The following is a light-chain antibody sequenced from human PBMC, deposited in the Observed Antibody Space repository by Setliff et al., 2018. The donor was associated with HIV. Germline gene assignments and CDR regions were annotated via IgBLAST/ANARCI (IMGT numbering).Light chain of an antibody. Sequence: QSALPQPASVSGSPGQSITISCTGTSSDVGLYNFVSWYQQLPGKVPKLIIYDVTNRPSGISHRFSGAKSGNTASLTISGLQADDEADYYCSSFRTSRKFVFGTGTKGTV. CDR2: DVT. CDR1: SSDVGLYNF. V-gene: IGLV2-14*01. CDR3: SSFRTSRKFV. J-gene: IGLJ1*01.